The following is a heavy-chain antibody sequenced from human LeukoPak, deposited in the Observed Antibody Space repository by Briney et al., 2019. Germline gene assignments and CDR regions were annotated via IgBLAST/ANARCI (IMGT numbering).Heavy chain of an antibody. V-gene: IGHV4-59*12. CDR2: IYYSGST. J-gene: IGHJ4*02. D-gene: IGHD2-15*01. CDR1: GGSISSYY. Sequence: NPSETLSLTCTVSGGSISSYYWSWIRQPPGKGLEWIGYIYYSGSTNYNPSLKSRVTISVDTSKNQFSLKLSSVTAADTAVYYCAGTSSGELLPGFFDYWGQGTLVTVSS. CDR3: AGTSSGELLPGFFDY.